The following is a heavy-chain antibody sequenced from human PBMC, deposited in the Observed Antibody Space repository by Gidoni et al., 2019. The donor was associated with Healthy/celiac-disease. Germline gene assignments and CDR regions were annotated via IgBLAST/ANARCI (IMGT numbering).Heavy chain of an antibody. CDR2: IWYDGSNK. J-gene: IGHJ4*02. CDR3: ARDRVQGGYSSGYFFFDY. CDR1: GFTFSSYG. V-gene: IGHV3-33*01. D-gene: IGHD3-22*01. Sequence: QVQLVESGGGVVQPGRSLRLSCAASGFTFSSYGLHWVRQAPGKGLEWVAVIWYDGSNKYYADAVKGRFTISRDNSKNTLYLQMNSLRAEDTAVYYCARDRVQGGYSSGYFFFDYWGQGTLVTVSS.